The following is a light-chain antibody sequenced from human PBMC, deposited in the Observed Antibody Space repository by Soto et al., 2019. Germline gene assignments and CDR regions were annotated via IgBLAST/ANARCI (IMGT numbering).Light chain of an antibody. Sequence: QSALTQPPSVSGSPGQSVTISCTGTSRDVGSYSGVSWYQQPPGTAPKLMIYEVTNRPSGVPNRFSASKSGNTASLTISGLQAEDEADYYCTSYTSSRTWVFGGGTKLTVL. J-gene: IGLJ3*02. V-gene: IGLV2-18*02. CDR2: EVT. CDR1: SRDVGSYSG. CDR3: TSYTSSRTWV.